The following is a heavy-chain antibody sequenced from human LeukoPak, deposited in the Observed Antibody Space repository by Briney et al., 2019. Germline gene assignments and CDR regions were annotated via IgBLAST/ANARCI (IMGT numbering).Heavy chain of an antibody. D-gene: IGHD6-13*01. Sequence: PGGSLRLSCAASGFTVSSNYMSWVRQAPGKGLEWVSAISGSGGSTYYADSVKGRFTISRDNSKNTLYLQMNSLRVEDTAVYYCAKVGRDSSRPIDYWGQGALVTVSS. CDR1: GFTVSSNY. V-gene: IGHV3-23*01. CDR2: ISGSGGST. CDR3: AKVGRDSSRPIDY. J-gene: IGHJ4*02.